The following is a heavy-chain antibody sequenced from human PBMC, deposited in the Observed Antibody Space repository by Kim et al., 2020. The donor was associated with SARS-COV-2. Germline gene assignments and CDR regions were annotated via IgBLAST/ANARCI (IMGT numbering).Heavy chain of an antibody. CDR2: IYYSGST. D-gene: IGHD4-17*01. CDR1: GGSISSSSYY. CDR3: ASLGDGDYAEIDY. V-gene: IGHV4-39*07. Sequence: SETLSLTCTVSGGSISSSSYYWGWIRQPPGKGLEWIGSIYYSGSTYYNPSLKSRVTISVDTSKNQFSLKLSSVTAADTAVYYCASLGDGDYAEIDYWGQGTLVTVSS. J-gene: IGHJ4*02.